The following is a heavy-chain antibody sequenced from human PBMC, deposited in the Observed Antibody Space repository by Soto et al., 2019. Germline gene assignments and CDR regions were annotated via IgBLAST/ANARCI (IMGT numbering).Heavy chain of an antibody. D-gene: IGHD2-8*02. J-gene: IGHJ4*02. CDR1: GGSFSGYY. V-gene: IGHV4-34*01. CDR2: INHSGST. Sequence: QVQLQQWGAGLLKPSETLSLTCAVLGGSFSGYYWTWIRQPPGTGLEWIGEINHSGSTNYNPSLKSRVTISVDTSKNQFSMKLTAVTAADTAVYSCARYKITGHFDYWGQGTLVTVSS. CDR3: ARYKITGHFDY.